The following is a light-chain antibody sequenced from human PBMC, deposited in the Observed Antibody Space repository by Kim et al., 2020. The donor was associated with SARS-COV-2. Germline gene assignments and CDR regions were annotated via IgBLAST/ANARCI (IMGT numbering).Light chain of an antibody. V-gene: IGLV1-40*01. Sequence: QSVLTQPPSLSGAPGQRVTISCTGSTSNIGAGYPVHWYHQFPGAAPKLLIYGDNIRSSGVTYRFSVSKSGTSASLAITGLQAEDGADYYCQSYDKSLSAWVFGGGTQLTVL. J-gene: IGLJ3*02. CDR2: GDN. CDR3: QSYDKSLSAWV. CDR1: TSNIGAGYP.